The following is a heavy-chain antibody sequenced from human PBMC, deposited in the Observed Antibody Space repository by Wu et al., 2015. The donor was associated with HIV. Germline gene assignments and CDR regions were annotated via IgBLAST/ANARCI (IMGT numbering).Heavy chain of an antibody. J-gene: IGHJ4*02. CDR3: ARVRPSHYGSGPYFDY. CDR1: GYTFTGYY. CDR2: INPNSGGT. D-gene: IGHD3-10*01. Sequence: QVQLVQSGAEVKKPGASVKVSCKASGYTFTGYYMHWVRQAPGQGLEWMGWINPNSGGTNYAQKFQGRVTMTRDTSISTAYMELSRLRSDDTAVYYCARVRPSHYGSGPYFDYVGPGNAGPPSPQ. V-gene: IGHV1-2*02.